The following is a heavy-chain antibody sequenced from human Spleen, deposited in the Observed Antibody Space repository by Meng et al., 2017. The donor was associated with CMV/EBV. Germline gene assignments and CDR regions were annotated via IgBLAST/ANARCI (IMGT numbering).Heavy chain of an antibody. CDR1: GFTFNNYW. D-gene: IGHD2-2*01. CDR2: ISSSSSYI. J-gene: IGHJ6*02. Sequence: GESLKISCAASGFTFNNYWMSWVRQAPGKGLEWVSSISSSSSYIYYADSVKGRFTISRDNAKNSLYLQMNSLRAEDTAVYYCARVVPAANLAGMDVWGQGTTVTVSS. CDR3: ARVVPAANLAGMDV. V-gene: IGHV3-21*04.